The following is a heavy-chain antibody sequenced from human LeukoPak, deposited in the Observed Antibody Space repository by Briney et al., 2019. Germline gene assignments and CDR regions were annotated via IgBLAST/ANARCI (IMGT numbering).Heavy chain of an antibody. CDR3: AGDPHRSKGGLGELWN. Sequence: GGSLRLSCAASGFTVSSNYMSWVRQAPGKGLEWVSVIYSGGSTYYADSVKGRFTISRDNSKNTLYLQMSSLRAEDTAVYYCAGDPHRSKGGLGELWNWGQGTLVTVSS. D-gene: IGHD3-10*01. J-gene: IGHJ4*02. CDR1: GFTVSSNY. CDR2: IYSGGST. V-gene: IGHV3-53*01.